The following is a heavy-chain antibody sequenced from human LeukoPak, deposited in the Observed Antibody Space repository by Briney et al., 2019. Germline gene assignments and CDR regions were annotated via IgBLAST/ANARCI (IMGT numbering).Heavy chain of an antibody. CDR2: IYSGGTI. V-gene: IGHV3-53*01. D-gene: IGHD3-16*02. Sequence: GGSLRLSCAASDFTVSNYYMSWVRQAPGKGLEWVSIIYSGGTIYYADSVKGRFTISRDNSNNIVYLQMNSLRAEDTAVYYCAREDRNVANWYFDLWGRGTLVTVSS. J-gene: IGHJ2*01. CDR1: DFTVSNYY. CDR3: AREDRNVANWYFDL.